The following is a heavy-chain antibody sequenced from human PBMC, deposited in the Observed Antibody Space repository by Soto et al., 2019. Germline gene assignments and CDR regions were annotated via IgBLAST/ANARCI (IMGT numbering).Heavy chain of an antibody. V-gene: IGHV3-30*18. Sequence: GGSLRLSCAASGFTFSSYGMHWVRQAPGKGLEWVAVISYDGSNKYYADSVKGRFTISRDNSKNTLYLQMNSLRAEDTAVYYCAKGPGGYCSGGSCYDTTYYYYGMDVWGQGTTVTVSS. CDR3: AKGPGGYCSGGSCYDTTYYYYGMDV. D-gene: IGHD2-15*01. J-gene: IGHJ6*02. CDR2: ISYDGSNK. CDR1: GFTFSSYG.